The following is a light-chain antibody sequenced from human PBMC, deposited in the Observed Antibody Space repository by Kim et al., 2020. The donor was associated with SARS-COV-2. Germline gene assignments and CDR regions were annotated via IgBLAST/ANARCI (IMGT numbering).Light chain of an antibody. CDR2: GAS. J-gene: IGKJ1*01. CDR3: QQYGSPPWT. V-gene: IGKV3-20*01. CDR1: QSVSSSY. Sequence: TPGQTATPSCMAIQSVSSSYLACYQQNPGQSPRLLIYGASSRATGIPDRFSCSGSGTAFTLTISRLEPEDFAVYYCQQYGSPPWTFGQGTKVDIK.